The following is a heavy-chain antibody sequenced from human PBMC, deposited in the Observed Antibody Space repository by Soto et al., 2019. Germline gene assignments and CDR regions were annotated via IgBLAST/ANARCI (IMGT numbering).Heavy chain of an antibody. Sequence: SVKVSCKASGGTFSSYAISWVGPAPGRGLEWMGGIIPIFGTANYAQKFQGRVTITADKSTSTAYMELSSLRSEDTAVYYCARDIPLYWPHYYYYRLDVSAQGSTVTVSS. V-gene: IGHV1-69*06. J-gene: IGHJ6*02. D-gene: IGHD2-2*02. CDR1: GGTFSSYA. CDR2: IIPIFGTA. CDR3: ARDIPLYWPHYYYYRLDV.